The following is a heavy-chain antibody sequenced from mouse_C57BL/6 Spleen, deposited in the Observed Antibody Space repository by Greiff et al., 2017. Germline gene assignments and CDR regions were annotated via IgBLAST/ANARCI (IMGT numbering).Heavy chain of an antibody. CDR2: IYPGDGDT. J-gene: IGHJ2*01. D-gene: IGHD2-4*01. V-gene: IGHV1-82*01. CDR3: ARGIRDYFDY. CDR1: GYAFSSSW. Sequence: VKLQESGPELVKPGASVKISCKASGYAFSSSWMNWVKQRPGKGLEWIGRIYPGDGDTNYNGKFKGKATLTADKSSSTAYMQLSSLTSEDSAVYFCARGIRDYFDYWGQGTTLTVSS.